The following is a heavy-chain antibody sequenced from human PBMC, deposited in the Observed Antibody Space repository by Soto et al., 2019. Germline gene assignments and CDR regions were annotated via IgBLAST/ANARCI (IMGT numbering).Heavy chain of an antibody. CDR3: ARDTYCTNGVCYSYYYGMDV. D-gene: IGHD2-8*01. V-gene: IGHV1-69*13. CDR1: GGTFSSYA. Sequence: SVKVSCKASGGTFSSYAISWVRQAPGQGLGWMGGIIPIFGTANYAQKFQGRVTITADESTSTAYMELSSLRSEDTAVYYCARDTYCTNGVCYSYYYGMDVWGQGTTVTVSS. J-gene: IGHJ6*02. CDR2: IIPIFGTA.